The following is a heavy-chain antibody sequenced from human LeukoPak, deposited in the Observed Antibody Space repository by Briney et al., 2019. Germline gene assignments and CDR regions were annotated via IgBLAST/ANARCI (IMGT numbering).Heavy chain of an antibody. V-gene: IGHV1-69*04. CDR1: GGTFSSYA. D-gene: IGHD3-22*01. J-gene: IGHJ4*02. Sequence: SVKVSCKASGGTFSSYAISWVRQAPGQGLEWMGRIIPIFGIANYAQKFQGRVTITADKSTSTAYMELSSLRSEDTAVYYYARDRGEWYDSSGYYGDWGQGTLVTVSS. CDR3: ARDRGEWYDSSGYYGD. CDR2: IIPIFGIA.